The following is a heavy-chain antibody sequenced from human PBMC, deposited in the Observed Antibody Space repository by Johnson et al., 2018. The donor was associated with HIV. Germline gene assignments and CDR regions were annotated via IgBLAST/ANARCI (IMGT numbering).Heavy chain of an antibody. CDR1: GFTVSSNY. J-gene: IGHJ3*02. Sequence: VQLVESGGGLVQPGGSLRLSCEASGFTVSSNYMGWVRQAPGKGLEWVSVIYRDGNTNYADYVKGRFTISRDNSKNTLYLQMNSLRADDTAVYYCARLYDSSGYGAFDIWGQGTMVTVSS. CDR2: IYRDGNT. D-gene: IGHD3-22*01. CDR3: ARLYDSSGYGAFDI. V-gene: IGHV3-66*02.